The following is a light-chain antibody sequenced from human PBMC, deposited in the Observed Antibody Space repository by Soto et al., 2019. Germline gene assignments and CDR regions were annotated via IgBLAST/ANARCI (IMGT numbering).Light chain of an antibody. CDR3: QQRSSWPIT. CDR2: DAS. Sequence: EIVLTQSPATLSLSPGERATLSCRASRGIDTYLAWYQQKRGQAPRLLISDASIRTTGIPARFSGGVSGTDFALAISSLETDDFAVYYCQQRSSWPITFGGGTKVEIK. J-gene: IGKJ4*01. V-gene: IGKV3-11*01. CDR1: RGIDTY.